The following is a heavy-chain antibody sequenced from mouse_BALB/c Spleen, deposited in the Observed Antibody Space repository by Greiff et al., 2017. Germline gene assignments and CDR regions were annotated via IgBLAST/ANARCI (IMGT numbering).Heavy chain of an antibody. V-gene: IGHV2-2*02. CDR1: GFSLTSYG. J-gene: IGHJ1*01. Sequence: VQGVESGPGLVQPSQSLSITCTVSGFSLTSYGVHWVRQSPGKGLEWLGVIWSGGSTDYNAAFISRLSISKDNSKSQVFFKMNSLQANDTAIYYCARANPLIWYFDVWGAGTTVTVSS. CDR3: ARANPLIWYFDV. CDR2: IWSGGST. D-gene: IGHD6-1*01.